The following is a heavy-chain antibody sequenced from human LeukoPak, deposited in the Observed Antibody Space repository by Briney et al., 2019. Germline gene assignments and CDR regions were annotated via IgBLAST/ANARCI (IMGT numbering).Heavy chain of an antibody. CDR2: IRSKANSYAT. CDR3: ARDLTGSGGLY. D-gene: IGHD3-10*01. CDR1: GFTFSDSA. V-gene: IGHV3-73*01. J-gene: IGHJ4*02. Sequence: GGSLKLSCAASGFTFSDSAMHWVRQASGKGLEWVGRIRSKANSYATAYAASVKGRFTISRDDSKNTAFLQMNSPKTEDTAVYYCARDLTGSGGLYWGQGTLVTVSS.